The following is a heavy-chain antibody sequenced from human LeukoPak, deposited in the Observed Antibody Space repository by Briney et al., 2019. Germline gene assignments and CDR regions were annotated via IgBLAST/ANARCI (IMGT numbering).Heavy chain of an antibody. CDR3: ASVGPVYFYQSMDV. CDR1: GFHFQDNG. V-gene: IGHV3-20*04. J-gene: IGHJ6*03. CDR2: IYWYGGNT. Sequence: PGWSLTLSCAASGFHFQDNGMNWVRQAPGQGLEWVTGIYWYGGNTSYADSVKGRFTISRDNAKKSLYLEMHSLRVEDTALYYCASVGPVYFYQSMDVWGKGTTVIVSS.